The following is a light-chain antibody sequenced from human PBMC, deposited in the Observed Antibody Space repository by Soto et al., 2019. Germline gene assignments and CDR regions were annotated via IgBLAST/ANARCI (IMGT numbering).Light chain of an antibody. Sequence: EIVLTQSPGTLSLSSGERATLSCRASQSVINSYLAWYQQKPGQAPRLLIYGASSRATGIPDRFSGSGSGTDFTLTISRLEPEDFAVYYCQQYGSSPPWTFGQGTKVDIK. CDR3: QQYGSSPPWT. V-gene: IGKV3-20*01. J-gene: IGKJ1*01. CDR1: QSVINSY. CDR2: GAS.